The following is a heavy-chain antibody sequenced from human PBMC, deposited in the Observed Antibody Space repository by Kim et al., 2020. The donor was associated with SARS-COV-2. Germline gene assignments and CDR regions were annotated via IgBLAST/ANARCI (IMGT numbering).Heavy chain of an antibody. CDR1: GDSVSSNSAA. D-gene: IGHD6-19*01. Sequence: SQTLSLTCAISGDSVSSNSAAWNWIRQSPSRGLEWLGRTYYRSKWYNDYAVSVKSRITINPDTSKNQFSLQLNSVTPEDTAVYYCAREQAYSSGWTPHGTLDYWRQGTLVTLSS. J-gene: IGHJ4*02. CDR2: TYYRSKWYN. CDR3: AREQAYSSGWTPHGTLDY. V-gene: IGHV6-1*01.